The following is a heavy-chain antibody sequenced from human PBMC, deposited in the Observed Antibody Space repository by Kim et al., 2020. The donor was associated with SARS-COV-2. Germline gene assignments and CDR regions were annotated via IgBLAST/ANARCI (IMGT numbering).Heavy chain of an antibody. J-gene: IGHJ4*02. Sequence: SETLSLTCTVSGVSISTYSWSWVRQPPGKGVEWIGYVYTSGRTDYNPFLKSRVTISKDTSKNQFSLKLNSVTAADTALYYCVRGNGYYPEWGQGTLVTVSS. CDR1: GVSISTYS. CDR2: VYTSGRT. D-gene: IGHD1-26*01. CDR3: VRGNGYYPE. V-gene: IGHV4-59*13.